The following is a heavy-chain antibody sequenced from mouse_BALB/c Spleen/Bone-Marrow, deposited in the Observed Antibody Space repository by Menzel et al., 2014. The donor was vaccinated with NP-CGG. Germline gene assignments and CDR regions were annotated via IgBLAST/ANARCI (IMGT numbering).Heavy chain of an antibody. J-gene: IGHJ4*01. CDR3: ARRGNYGAMDY. V-gene: IGHV1S81*02. Sequence: VQLQESGAELVKPGASVKLSCKASGHTFTSHWMHWVKQRPGQGLEWIGEINPSNGRSNYNEKFKGKATLTVDKSSSTAYMRLSSLTSEDSAVYYCARRGNYGAMDYWGQGTSVTVSS. D-gene: IGHD2-1*01. CDR2: INPSNGRS. CDR1: GHTFTSHW.